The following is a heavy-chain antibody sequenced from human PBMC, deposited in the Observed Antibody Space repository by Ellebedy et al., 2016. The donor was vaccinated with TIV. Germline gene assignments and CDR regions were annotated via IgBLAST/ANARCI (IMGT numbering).Heavy chain of an antibody. CDR2: ISAYNGNT. D-gene: IGHD6-13*01. CDR3: ARGIAAAGTIRYYYYGMDV. CDR1: GYTFTSYG. J-gene: IGHJ6*02. V-gene: IGHV1-18*01. Sequence: ASVKVSXXASGYTFTSYGISWVRQAPGQGLEWMGWISAYNGNTNYAQKLQGRVTMTTDTSTSTAYMELRSLRSDDTAVYYCARGIAAAGTIRYYYYGMDVWGQGTTVTVSS.